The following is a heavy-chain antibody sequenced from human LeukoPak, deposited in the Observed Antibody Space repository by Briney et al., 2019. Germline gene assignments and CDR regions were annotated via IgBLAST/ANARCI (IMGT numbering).Heavy chain of an antibody. J-gene: IGHJ5*02. V-gene: IGHV4-31*03. CDR3: ARSYYYDSSGSNWFDP. CDR2: IYCSGST. CDR1: GGSISSGGYY. D-gene: IGHD3-22*01. Sequence: SETLSLTCTVSGGSISSGGYYWSWIRQHPGKGLEWIGYIYCSGSTYYNPSLKSRVTISVDTSKNQFSLKLSSVTAADTAVYYCARSYYYDSSGSNWFDPWGQGTLVTVSS.